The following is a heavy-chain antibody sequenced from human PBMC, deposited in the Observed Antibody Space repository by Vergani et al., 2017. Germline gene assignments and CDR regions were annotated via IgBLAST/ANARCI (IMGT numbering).Heavy chain of an antibody. CDR2: INPSGGGT. CDR3: ARRSQPPSCGWSY. D-gene: IGHD6-19*01. Sequence: QVQLVQSGAEVKKPGASVKVSCKASGYTFTSYYMHWVRQAPGQGLEWMGIINPSGGGTSYAQKFQGRVTMTRDTSTSTVYKELSSLRSGDTAVYYCARRSQPPSCGWSYWGQGTLVTVSS. V-gene: IGHV1-46*01. J-gene: IGHJ4*02. CDR1: GYTFTSYY.